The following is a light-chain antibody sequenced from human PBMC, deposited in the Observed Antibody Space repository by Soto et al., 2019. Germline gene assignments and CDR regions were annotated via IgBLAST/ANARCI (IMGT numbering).Light chain of an antibody. CDR3: QQYYNWPPIT. J-gene: IGKJ5*01. CDR2: GAS. CDR1: QSVSSN. Sequence: EIVMTQSPATLSVSPGERATLSCRASQSVSSNLAWYQQKPGQAPRLFIYGASTRATGIPARFSGSGSGTEFTLTISSLQSEDFAVYYCQQYYNWPPITFGQGTRLEIK. V-gene: IGKV3-15*01.